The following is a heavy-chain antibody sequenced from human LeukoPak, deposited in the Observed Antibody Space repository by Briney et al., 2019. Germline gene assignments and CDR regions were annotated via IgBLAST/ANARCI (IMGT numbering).Heavy chain of an antibody. CDR3: AKSPYDSSGYYMDY. J-gene: IGHJ4*02. Sequence: PGGSLRLSCAASGFTFSSYAMSWVRQAPGKGLEGVAAISGSGVSTYYADSVKGRFTISRDNSKNTLYLQMNSLRAEDTAVYYCAKSPYDSSGYYMDYWGQGTLVTVSS. CDR2: ISGSGVST. V-gene: IGHV3-23*01. CDR1: GFTFSSYA. D-gene: IGHD3-22*01.